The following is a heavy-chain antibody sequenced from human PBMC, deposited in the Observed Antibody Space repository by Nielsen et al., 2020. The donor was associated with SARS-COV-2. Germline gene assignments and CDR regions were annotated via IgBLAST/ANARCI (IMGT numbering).Heavy chain of an antibody. CDR2: IKQDGSNK. CDR1: GFTFSSYW. Sequence: GGSLRLSCAASGFTFSSYWMSWVRQAPGKGLEWVANIKQDGSNKYYADSVKGRFTISRDNSKNTLYLQMNSLRAEDTAVYYCAKDAVAGTFSHFDYWGQGTLVTVSS. CDR3: AKDAVAGTFSHFDY. D-gene: IGHD6-19*01. J-gene: IGHJ4*02. V-gene: IGHV3-7*01.